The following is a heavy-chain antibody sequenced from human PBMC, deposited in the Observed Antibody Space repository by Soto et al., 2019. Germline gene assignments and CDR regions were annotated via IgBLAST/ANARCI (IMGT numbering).Heavy chain of an antibody. CDR3: VRDRSWSYES. Sequence: EVQLVESGGGLVQPGGSLRLSRAASGFAFSDYFIDWVRQAPGKGLEWVGRVRNRVRGYTTEYVASVKGRFTISRDDSKNSVYLQMNSLRTADTAVYYCVRDRSWSYESWGLGTLVTVS. CDR1: GFAFSDYF. J-gene: IGHJ5*02. CDR2: VRNRVRGYTT. D-gene: IGHD1-26*01. V-gene: IGHV3-72*01.